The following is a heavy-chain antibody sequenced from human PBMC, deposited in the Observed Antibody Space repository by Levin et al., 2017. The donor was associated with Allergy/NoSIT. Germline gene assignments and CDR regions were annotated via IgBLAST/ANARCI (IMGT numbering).Heavy chain of an antibody. CDR2: ISGSGGST. Sequence: PGGSLRLSCAASGFTFSSYAMSWVRQAPGKGLEWVSAISGSGGSTYYADSVKGRFTISRDNSKNTLYLQMNSLRAEDTAVYYCAKDAHREKVVIPNAVDYWGQGTLVTVSS. V-gene: IGHV3-23*01. CDR1: GFTFSSYA. CDR3: AKDAHREKVVIPNAVDY. D-gene: IGHD3-22*01. J-gene: IGHJ4*02.